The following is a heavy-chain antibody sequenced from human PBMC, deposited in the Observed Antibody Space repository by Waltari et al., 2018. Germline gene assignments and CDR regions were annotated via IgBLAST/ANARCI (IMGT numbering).Heavy chain of an antibody. V-gene: IGHV3-49*04. J-gene: IGHJ4*02. CDR3: TRDLASTYGDALDY. CDR1: GFTFRDYG. CDR2: IRNRVYGGTT. Sequence: LIESGGGLVQPVRSLRLSCRVSGFTFRDYGMSWVRQAPRKGLEWVGFIRNRVYGGTTEYAASVRGRFSISRDDSKGIVYLQMNSLKTEDTAVYYCTRDLASTYGDALDYWGQGVLVTVSS. D-gene: IGHD4-17*01.